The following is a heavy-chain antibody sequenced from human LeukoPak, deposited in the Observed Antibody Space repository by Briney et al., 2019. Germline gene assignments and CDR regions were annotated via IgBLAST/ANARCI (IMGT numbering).Heavy chain of an antibody. Sequence: ASVKVSCKASGYTFTGYYMHWVRQAPGQGLEWMGWINPNSGGTNYAQKFQGRVTMTRDTSIGTAYMELSRLRSDDTAVYYCATYDYVWGSYRLTGFDYWGQGTLVTVSS. J-gene: IGHJ4*02. CDR3: ATYDYVWGSYRLTGFDY. CDR2: INPNSGGT. D-gene: IGHD3-16*02. CDR1: GYTFTGYY. V-gene: IGHV1-2*02.